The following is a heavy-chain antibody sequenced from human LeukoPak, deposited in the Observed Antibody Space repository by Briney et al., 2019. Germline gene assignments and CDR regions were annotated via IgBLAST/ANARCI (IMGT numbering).Heavy chain of an antibody. Sequence: GGSLRLSCAASGFTFSNYGMHWVRQAPDKGLEWVAFLQNDGGDIHYADSVEGRFTISRDNSKNTLYLQMNSLRAEDTAVYYCARGSGIEYSSLGPFDPWGQGTLVTVSS. CDR3: ARGSGIEYSSLGPFDP. CDR2: LQNDGGDI. J-gene: IGHJ5*02. CDR1: GFTFSNYG. V-gene: IGHV3-30*06. D-gene: IGHD6-6*01.